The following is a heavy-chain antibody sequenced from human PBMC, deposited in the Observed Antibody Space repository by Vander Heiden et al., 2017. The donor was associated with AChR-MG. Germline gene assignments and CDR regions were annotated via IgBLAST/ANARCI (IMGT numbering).Heavy chain of an antibody. CDR1: GASISMWHFY. CDR3: ARPYTSGWEFSEGNNWFDP. V-gene: IGHV4-39*01. D-gene: IGHD6-19*01. Sequence: QLQLQESGPGLVRPSETLSLTFAVSGASISMWHFYRGWIRQYPGNGLAWIGGVYCSGSTYYNPALKSRVTISVDTSKNQFSLKLSSVTAADTAVYYCARPYTSGWEFSEGNNWFDPWGPGTLVTVSS. CDR2: VYCSGST. J-gene: IGHJ5*02.